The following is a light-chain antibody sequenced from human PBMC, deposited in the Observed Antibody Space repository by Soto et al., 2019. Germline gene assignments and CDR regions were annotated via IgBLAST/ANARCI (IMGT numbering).Light chain of an antibody. CDR2: DVN. CDR3: SSWTRGATDV. CDR1: SSDVGAYNY. V-gene: IGLV2-14*03. J-gene: IGLJ1*01. Sequence: QSALPQPASVSGSPGQSITISCAGTSSDVGAYNYVSWYQHHPGKAPKLMIYDVNNRPSGDSNRFSGSKSGNTASLTISGLQAEDEADYYCSSWTRGATDVVGSGTKVTVL.